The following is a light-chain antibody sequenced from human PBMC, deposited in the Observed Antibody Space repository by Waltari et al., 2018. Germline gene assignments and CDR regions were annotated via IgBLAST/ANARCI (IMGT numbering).Light chain of an antibody. CDR1: KSNIGNNS. V-gene: IGLV1-47*01. CDR3: AAWDDGWSGPWV. J-gene: IGLJ3*02. CDR2: KNS. Sequence: QSVLTQPPSTSATPGQRVTISCSGSKSNIGNNSVYVYQQVPGMAPKLIIYKNSQRPSGVPDRFSGSKSGTSASLAISGLRSEDEATYHCAAWDDGWSGPWVFGGGTRVTVL.